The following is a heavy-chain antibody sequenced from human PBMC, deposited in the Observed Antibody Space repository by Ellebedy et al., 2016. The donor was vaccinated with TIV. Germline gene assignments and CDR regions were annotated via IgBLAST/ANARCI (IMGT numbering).Heavy chain of an antibody. Sequence: GGSLRLXXAASGFTFSSYAMSWVRQAPGKGLEWVSAISGSGGSTYYADSVKGRFTISRDNSKNTLYLQMNSLRAEDTAVYYCAKDYYDCTNGVCYSVEARSNWFDPWGQGTLVTVSS. V-gene: IGHV3-23*01. CDR3: AKDYYDCTNGVCYSVEARSNWFDP. CDR1: GFTFSSYA. D-gene: IGHD2-8*01. CDR2: ISGSGGST. J-gene: IGHJ5*02.